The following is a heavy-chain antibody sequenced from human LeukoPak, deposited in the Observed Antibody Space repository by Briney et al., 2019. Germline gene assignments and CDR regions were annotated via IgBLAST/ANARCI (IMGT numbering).Heavy chain of an antibody. Sequence: ASVKVSCKASGYTFTGYYTHWVRQAPGQGLEWMGWINPNSGGTNYAQKFQGRVTMTRDTSISTAYMELSRLRSDDTAVYYCAREYYDSSGYLYYFDYWGQGTLVTVSS. CDR3: AREYYDSSGYLYYFDY. D-gene: IGHD3-22*01. CDR2: INPNSGGT. V-gene: IGHV1-2*02. J-gene: IGHJ4*02. CDR1: GYTFTGYY.